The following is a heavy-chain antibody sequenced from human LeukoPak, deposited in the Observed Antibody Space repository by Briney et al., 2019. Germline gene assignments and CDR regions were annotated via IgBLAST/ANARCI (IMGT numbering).Heavy chain of an antibody. D-gene: IGHD1-26*01. V-gene: IGHV1-69*13. J-gene: IGHJ3*02. CDR2: IIPIFGTA. CDR1: GGTFSSYA. Sequence: ASVKVSCKASGGTFSSYAISWVRQAPGQGLEWVGGIIPIFGTANYAQKFQGRVTITADESTSTAYMELSSLRSEDTAVYYCARDPPYSGSPRDAFDIWGQGTMVTVSS. CDR3: ARDPPYSGSPRDAFDI.